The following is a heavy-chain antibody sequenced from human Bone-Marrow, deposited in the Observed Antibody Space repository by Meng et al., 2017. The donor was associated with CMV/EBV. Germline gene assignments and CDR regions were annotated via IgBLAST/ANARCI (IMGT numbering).Heavy chain of an antibody. J-gene: IGHJ3*02. CDR2: IWYDGSNK. Sequence: GGSLRLSCAASGFTFSSYGMHWVRQAPGKGLEWVAVIWYDGSNKYYADSVKGRFTISRDNSKNTLYLQMNSLRAEDTAVYYCAREYSSSLGGAFDIWGQGTMVTVSS. CDR3: AREYSSSLGGAFDI. V-gene: IGHV3-33*08. CDR1: GFTFSSYG. D-gene: IGHD6-6*01.